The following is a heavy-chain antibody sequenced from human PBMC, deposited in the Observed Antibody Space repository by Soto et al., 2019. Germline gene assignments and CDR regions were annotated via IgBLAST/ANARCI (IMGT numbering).Heavy chain of an antibody. CDR2: IYYSGST. V-gene: IGHV4-59*01. D-gene: IGHD3-22*01. J-gene: IGHJ4*02. Sequence: SETWSLTCTVSGGSISSYYWSWIRQPPGKGLEWIGYIYYSGSTNYNPSLKSRVTISVDTSKNQFSLKLSSVTAADTAVYYCATYDSSGRFDYWGQGTLVTVS. CDR3: ATYDSSGRFDY. CDR1: GGSISSYY.